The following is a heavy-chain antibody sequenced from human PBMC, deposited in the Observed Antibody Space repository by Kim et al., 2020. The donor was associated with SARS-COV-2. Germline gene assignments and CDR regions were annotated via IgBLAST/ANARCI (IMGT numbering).Heavy chain of an antibody. Sequence: GGSLRLSCAASGFTFSSYEMNWVRQAPGKGLEWVSYISSSGSTIYYADSVKGRFTISRDNAKNSLYLQMNSLRAEDTAVYYCARGTGYSSSWANPANDYWGQGTLVTVSS. CDR3: ARGTGYSSSWANPANDY. CDR2: ISSSGSTI. D-gene: IGHD6-13*01. V-gene: IGHV3-48*03. J-gene: IGHJ4*02. CDR1: GFTFSSYE.